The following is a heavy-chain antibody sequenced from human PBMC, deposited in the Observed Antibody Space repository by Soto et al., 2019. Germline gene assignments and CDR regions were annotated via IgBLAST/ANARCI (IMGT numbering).Heavy chain of an antibody. J-gene: IGHJ6*02. CDR3: ARDRITIFGVVISGSWYYGMDV. V-gene: IGHV4-34*01. CDR2: IYHSGST. CDR1: GGSFSGYY. Sequence: SETLSLTCAVYGGSFSGYYWSWIRQPPGKGLEWIGEIYHSGSTNYNPSLKSRVTISVDKSKNQFSLKLSSVTAADTAVYYCARDRITIFGVVISGSWYYGMDVWGQGTTVTVSS. D-gene: IGHD3-3*01.